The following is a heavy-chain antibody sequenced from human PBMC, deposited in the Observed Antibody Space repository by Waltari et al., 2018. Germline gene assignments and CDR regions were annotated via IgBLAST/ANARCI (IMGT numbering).Heavy chain of an antibody. CDR3: ARYGRDYYDSSGPFDY. CDR1: GGSISSSSYY. J-gene: IGHJ4*02. CDR2: IYYSGST. V-gene: IGHV4-39*01. Sequence: QLQLQESGPGLVKPSETLSLTCTVSGGSISSSSYYWGWLRQPQGKGLEWIGIIYYSGSTYYNPSLKSRVTISVDTSKNQFSLKLSSVTAADTAVYYCARYGRDYYDSSGPFDYWGQGTLVTVSS. D-gene: IGHD3-22*01.